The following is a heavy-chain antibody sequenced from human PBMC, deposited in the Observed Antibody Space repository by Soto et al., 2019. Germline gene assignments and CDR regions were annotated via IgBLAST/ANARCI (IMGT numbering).Heavy chain of an antibody. CDR2: ISYSGST. D-gene: IGHD3-9*01. CDR3: ARGSTGYYPY. Sequence: PSETLSLTCTVSGGSINSYYWSWLRQPPGKGLEWIGYISYSGSTNYNPSLKSRLTISVATSKNQFSMRLTSVTAADTAVYYCARGSTGYYPYWGQGTLV. CDR1: GGSINSYY. V-gene: IGHV4-59*01. J-gene: IGHJ4*02.